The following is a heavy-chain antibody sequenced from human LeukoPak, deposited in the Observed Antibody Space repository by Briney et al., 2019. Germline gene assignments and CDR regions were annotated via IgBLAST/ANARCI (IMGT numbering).Heavy chain of an antibody. V-gene: IGHV3-23*01. CDR3: AKPVTVTTAAFDS. J-gene: IGHJ4*02. CDR1: GFTFNTYA. CDR2: ISSSGGTT. Sequence: GGSLRLSCAASGFTFNTYAMTWVRQAPGKGLEWVSTISSSGGTTYYADSVKGRFSISRDNSKNTLCLQMNSLRADDAAVYYCAKPVTVTTAAFDSWVQGTLVTVSS. D-gene: IGHD4-17*01.